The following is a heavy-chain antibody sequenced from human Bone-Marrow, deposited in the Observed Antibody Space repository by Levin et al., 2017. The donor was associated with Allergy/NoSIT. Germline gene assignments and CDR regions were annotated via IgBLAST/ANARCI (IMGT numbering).Heavy chain of an antibody. V-gene: IGHV3-48*03. CDR3: AREGTLVAHYYDGMDV. CDR2: ISSSGSTI. D-gene: IGHD5-12*01. Sequence: GESLKISCAASGFTFSSYEMNWVRQAPGKGLEWVSYISSSGSTIYYADSVKGRFTISRDNAKNSLYLQMNSLRAEDTAVYYCAREGTLVAHYYDGMDVWGQGTTVTVSS. CDR1: GFTFSSYE. J-gene: IGHJ6*02.